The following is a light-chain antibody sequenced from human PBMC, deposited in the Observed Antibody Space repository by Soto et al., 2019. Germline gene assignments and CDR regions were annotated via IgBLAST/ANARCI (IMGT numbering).Light chain of an antibody. J-gene: IGKJ4*01. CDR1: QGIAAS. CDR3: QQTRTYPRT. V-gene: IGKV1-9*01. Sequence: DIPLTQSPSFLSASAGDRVTITCRASQGIAASLAWYQQKPGNPPRLLIYADSTLQSGVPSRFSGSGSGTRGTLTISSLEPEDFATYYCQQTRTYPRTFGGGTKVEMK. CDR2: ADS.